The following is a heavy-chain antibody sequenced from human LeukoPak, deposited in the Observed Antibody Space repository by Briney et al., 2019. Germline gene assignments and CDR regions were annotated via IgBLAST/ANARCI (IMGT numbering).Heavy chain of an antibody. V-gene: IGHV3-23*01. CDR1: GFTFSSYA. J-gene: IGHJ4*02. Sequence: PGGSLRLSCAASGFTFSSYAMSWVRQAPGKGLEWVSAISGSGGSTYYADSVKGRFTISRDNSKNTLYLPMNSLRAEDTAVYYCAKGGVLLWFGGNDYWGQGTLVTVSS. D-gene: IGHD3-10*01. CDR3: AKGGVLLWFGGNDY. CDR2: ISGSGGST.